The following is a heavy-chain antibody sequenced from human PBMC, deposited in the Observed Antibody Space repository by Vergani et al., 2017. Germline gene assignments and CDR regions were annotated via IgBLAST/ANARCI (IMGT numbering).Heavy chain of an antibody. J-gene: IGHJ4*02. Sequence: QVQMQESGPGLVKTSETLSLTCSASGAPISYCCWSWLRQPAGKGLAWIGRLCPSGSTNYKPALKSRVTMSIDTSKFQFSLKLTSLTATDTAVYYCATGAGPFDIWGQGTLVTVSS. V-gene: IGHV4-4*07. CDR3: ATGAGPFDI. CDR1: GAPISYCC. CDR2: LCPSGST. D-gene: IGHD7-27*01.